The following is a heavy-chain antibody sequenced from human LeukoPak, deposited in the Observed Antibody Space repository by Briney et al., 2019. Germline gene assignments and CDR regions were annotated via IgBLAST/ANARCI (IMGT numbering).Heavy chain of an antibody. CDR3: ARHIAAAGRTFDY. CDR1: GYTFTSYD. D-gene: IGHD6-13*01. CDR2: MNPNSGNT. Sequence: GASVKVSCKASGYTFTSYDINWVRQATGQGLEWMGWMNPNSGNTGYAQKFQGRVTMTRNTSISTAYMELSSPRSEDTAVYYCARHIAAAGRTFDYWGQGTLITVSS. J-gene: IGHJ4*02. V-gene: IGHV1-8*01.